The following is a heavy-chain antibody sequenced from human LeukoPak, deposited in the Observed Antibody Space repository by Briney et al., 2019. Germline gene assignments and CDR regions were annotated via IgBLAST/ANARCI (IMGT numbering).Heavy chain of an antibody. V-gene: IGHV1-2*02. J-gene: IGHJ4*02. CDR2: ISPRSGDT. CDR1: GYSFNEYY. CDR3: ARGREIHGGSDTKLDDY. Sequence: VASVKVFCKASGYSFNEYYMQWVRQAPGQGLEWMGWISPRSGDTSYAQKFQGRVTMTRDTSINTVDMDLSGLTSDDTAVFYCARGREIHGGSDTKLDDYWGQATLVTVSS. D-gene: IGHD3-10*01.